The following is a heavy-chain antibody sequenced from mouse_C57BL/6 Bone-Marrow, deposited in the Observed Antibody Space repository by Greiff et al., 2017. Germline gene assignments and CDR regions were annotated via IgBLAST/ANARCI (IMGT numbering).Heavy chain of an antibody. D-gene: IGHD2-2*01. CDR2: INGGGGNT. CDR1: GFTFSSYS. Sequence: EVQLVESGAGLVKPGGSLKLSCAASGFTFSSYSMSWVRQTPEKRLEWVATINGGGGNTYYPDSVKGRFTISRDNAKNTMYMQMSSLRSEDAALYYCARGGGWLRRTWFAYWGQGTLVTVSA. V-gene: IGHV5-9*01. J-gene: IGHJ3*01. CDR3: ARGGGWLRRTWFAY.